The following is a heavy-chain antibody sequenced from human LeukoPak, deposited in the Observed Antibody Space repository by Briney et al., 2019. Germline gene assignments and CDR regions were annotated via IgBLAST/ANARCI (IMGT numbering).Heavy chain of an antibody. Sequence: SAKVSCKTSGGTFSSYAISWVRQAPGQGLEWMGRIIPIFGTANYAQKFQGRVTITTDESTSTAYMELSSLRSEDTAVYYCARETDSSGYIVVYFDYWGQGTLVTVSS. D-gene: IGHD3-22*01. CDR2: IIPIFGTA. CDR3: ARETDSSGYIVVYFDY. J-gene: IGHJ4*02. V-gene: IGHV1-69*05. CDR1: GGTFSSYA.